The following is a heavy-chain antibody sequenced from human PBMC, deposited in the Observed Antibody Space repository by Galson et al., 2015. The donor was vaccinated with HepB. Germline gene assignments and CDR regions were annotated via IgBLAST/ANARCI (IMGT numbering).Heavy chain of an antibody. Sequence: QSGAEVKKPGESLKISCKGSGYSFTSYWIGWVRQMPGKGLEWMGIICPGDSDTRYSPSFQGQVTISADKSISTAYLQWSSLKASDTAMYYCARGSSIVGATDWFDPWGQGTLVTVSS. CDR2: ICPGDSDT. D-gene: IGHD1-26*01. V-gene: IGHV5-51*03. CDR1: GYSFTSYW. J-gene: IGHJ5*02. CDR3: ARGSSIVGATDWFDP.